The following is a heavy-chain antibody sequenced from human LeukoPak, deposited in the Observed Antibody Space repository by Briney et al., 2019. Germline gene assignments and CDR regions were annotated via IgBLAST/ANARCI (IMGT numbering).Heavy chain of an antibody. J-gene: IGHJ4*02. CDR2: IYTSGST. D-gene: IGHD1-7*01. CDR3: ARHGYLELAYFDY. CDR1: GGSLSTYY. V-gene: IGHV4-4*07. Sequence: KPSETLSLTCTVSGGSLSTYYWNWIRQPAGKGLEWIGRIYTSGSTNYNPSLKSRVTMSVDASKNQFSLKLSSVTAADTAVYYCARHGYLELAYFDYWGQGTLVTVSS.